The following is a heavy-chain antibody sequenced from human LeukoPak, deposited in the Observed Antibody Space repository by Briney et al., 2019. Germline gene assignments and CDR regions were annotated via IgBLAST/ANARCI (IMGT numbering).Heavy chain of an antibody. CDR3: ARERQSCGGDCSDY. V-gene: IGHV3-48*03. J-gene: IGHJ4*02. CDR2: IIQSGSTV. D-gene: IGHD2-21*01. CDR1: GFTFSIYE. Sequence: GGSLRLSCVASGFTFSIYEMNWVRQAPGKGGEGVSYIIQSGSTVYYADSVKGRFTISRDNAKNSLYLQMNSLRAEDTAVYYCARERQSCGGDCSDYWGQGTLGTVSS.